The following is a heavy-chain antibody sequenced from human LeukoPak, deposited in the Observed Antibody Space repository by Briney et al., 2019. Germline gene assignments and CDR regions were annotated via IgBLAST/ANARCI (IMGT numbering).Heavy chain of an antibody. J-gene: IGHJ4*02. CDR2: ISYDGSNK. CDR3: ARALAADIVATIPLDY. D-gene: IGHD5-12*01. CDR1: GFTFSSYG. V-gene: IGHV3-30*19. Sequence: GGSLRLSCAASGFTFSSYGMHWVRQAPGKGLEWVAVISYDGSNKYYADSVKGRFTISRDNSKNTLYLQMNSLRAEDTAVYYCARALAADIVATIPLDYWGQGTLVTVSS.